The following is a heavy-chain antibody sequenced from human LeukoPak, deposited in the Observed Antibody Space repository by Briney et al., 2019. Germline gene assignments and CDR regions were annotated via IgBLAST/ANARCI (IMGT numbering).Heavy chain of an antibody. Sequence: PGGSLRLSCAASEFTFNNYGMHWVRQAPGKGLEWVAVIWYDGTSKYYADSVKGRFTISRDSSKNTLYLQMNSLSAEDTAVYYCARDGTPYSYYFDYWGQGTLVTVSS. D-gene: IGHD2-21*01. J-gene: IGHJ4*02. CDR1: EFTFNNYG. CDR3: ARDGTPYSYYFDY. V-gene: IGHV3-33*01. CDR2: IWYDGTSK.